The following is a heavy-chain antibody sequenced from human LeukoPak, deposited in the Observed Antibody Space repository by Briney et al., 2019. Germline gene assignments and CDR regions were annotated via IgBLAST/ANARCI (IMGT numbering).Heavy chain of an antibody. J-gene: IGHJ4*02. D-gene: IGHD2-2*01. CDR1: GFIFDDYA. CDR3: AKDSYASTSKILDS. Sequence: GGSLRLSCAASGFIFDDYAMHWVRQAPGKGLEWVAGISWNSNNIDYADSMRGRFSISRDNAKNSLYLQMNSLRAEDMAFYYCAKDSYASTSKILDSWGQGILVTVSS. CDR2: ISWNSNNI. V-gene: IGHV3-9*03.